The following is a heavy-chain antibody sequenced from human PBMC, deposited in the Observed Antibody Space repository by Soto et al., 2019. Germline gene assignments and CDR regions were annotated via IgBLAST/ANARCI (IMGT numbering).Heavy chain of an antibody. CDR2: IIPIFGTA. Sequence: QVQLVQSGAEVKKPGSSVKVSCKASGGTFSSYAISWVRQAPGQGLEWMGGIIPIFGTANYAQKFQGRVTITADESTSTAYMELSSLRSEDTAVYYCARAAGYDILTGYPYWYFDLWGRGTLFTVSS. CDR3: ARAAGYDILTGYPYWYFDL. V-gene: IGHV1-69*12. J-gene: IGHJ2*01. D-gene: IGHD3-9*01. CDR1: GGTFSSYA.